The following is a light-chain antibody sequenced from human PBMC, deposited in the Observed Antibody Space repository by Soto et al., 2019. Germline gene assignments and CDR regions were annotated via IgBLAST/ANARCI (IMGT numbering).Light chain of an antibody. Sequence: EIVLTQSPGTLSLSPGERATLSCRASQSVSSSYLAWYQQKPGQAPRLLIYGASSRATDIPARFSGSGSGTEFTLTISSLQSEDFAVYYCQQYNDWPPQLTFGGGTKVEIK. J-gene: IGKJ4*01. CDR2: GAS. CDR3: QQYNDWPPQLT. CDR1: QSVSSSY. V-gene: IGKV3-15*01.